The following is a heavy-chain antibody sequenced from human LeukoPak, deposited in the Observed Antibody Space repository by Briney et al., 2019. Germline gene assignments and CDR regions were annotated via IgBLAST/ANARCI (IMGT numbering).Heavy chain of an antibody. CDR2: IWYDGSNK. CDR1: GFTFSSYG. D-gene: IGHD6-19*01. Sequence: GGSLRLSCAASGFTFSSYGMHWVRQAPGKGLEWVAVIWYDGSNKYYADSVKGRFTISRDNSKNTLYLQMNSLRAEDTAVYYCAKDGDSRGWYVLDYWGQGTLVTVSS. J-gene: IGHJ4*02. CDR3: AKDGDSRGWYVLDY. V-gene: IGHV3-33*06.